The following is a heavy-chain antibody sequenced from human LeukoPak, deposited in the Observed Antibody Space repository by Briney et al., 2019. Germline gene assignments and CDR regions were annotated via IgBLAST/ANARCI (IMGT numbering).Heavy chain of an antibody. D-gene: IGHD6-13*01. V-gene: IGHV3-30*18. Sequence: GRSLRLYCAASGFTFSSYGMHWVREAPGKGLEWVAVISYVGSNKYYADSVKGRFTISRDNSKNTLYLQMNSLRAEDTAVYYCAKGGIAAAGLTFDYWGQGTLVTVSS. CDR1: GFTFSSYG. J-gene: IGHJ4*02. CDR3: AKGGIAAAGLTFDY. CDR2: ISYVGSNK.